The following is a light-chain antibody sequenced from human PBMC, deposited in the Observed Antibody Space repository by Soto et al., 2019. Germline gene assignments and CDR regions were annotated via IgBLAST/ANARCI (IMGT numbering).Light chain of an antibody. J-gene: IGLJ3*02. V-gene: IGLV1-47*01. CDR2: RNN. Sequence: QPVLTQPPSASGTPGQRVTISCSGAGSNIGSNYVYWYQQLPGTAPKLLIYRNNQRPSGVPDRFSGSKSGTSASLAISGLRSEDEVDYYCATWDDSLSSWLFGGGTKLTVL. CDR1: GSNIGSNY. CDR3: ATWDDSLSSWL.